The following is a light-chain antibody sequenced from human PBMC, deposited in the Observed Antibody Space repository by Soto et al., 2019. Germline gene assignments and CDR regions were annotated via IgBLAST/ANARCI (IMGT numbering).Light chain of an antibody. J-gene: IGLJ2*01. CDR1: SSNVGSNT. CDR3: AAWDDSLEVV. CDR2: SNN. Sequence: QSVLTQPPSASGTPGQMVTISCAGSSSNVGSNTVNWYQQLPGTAPKLLIYSNNQRPSGVPDRFSGSKSGTSASLAISGLQSEDEADYYCAAWDDSLEVVFGGGTKLTVL. V-gene: IGLV1-44*01.